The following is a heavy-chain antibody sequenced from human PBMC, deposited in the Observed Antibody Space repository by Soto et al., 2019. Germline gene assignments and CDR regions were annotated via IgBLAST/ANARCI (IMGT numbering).Heavy chain of an antibody. Sequence: GGSLSLSCTAPGLSFSNTWMHWVRQAPGQGLMWVSHINSDGSTTTNAESVKGRFTISRDNTTNTVCMQMNSMRADDKAVYHCASKGSYAQQVWGHGATVTV. CDR1: GLSFSNTW. D-gene: IGHD2-2*01. CDR2: INSDGSTT. CDR3: ASKGSYAQQV. J-gene: IGHJ6*02. V-gene: IGHV3-74*03.